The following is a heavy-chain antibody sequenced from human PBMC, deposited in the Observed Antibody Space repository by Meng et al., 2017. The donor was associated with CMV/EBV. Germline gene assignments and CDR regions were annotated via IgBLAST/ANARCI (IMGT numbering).Heavy chain of an antibody. CDR2: IYYSGST. D-gene: IGHD2-21*01. CDR3: ARDQSIPDGYFDL. V-gene: IGHV4-59*01. Sequence: QAPLHEPGPVLVKPSKTQALPCTVSSGSNGSYNWSWIRPPPGEDLEWIWYIYYSGSTNYNPSLKSRVTISVDTSKNQFSLKLSSVTAADTAVYYCARDQSIPDGYFDLWGRGTLVTVSS. J-gene: IGHJ2*01. CDR1: SGSNGSYN.